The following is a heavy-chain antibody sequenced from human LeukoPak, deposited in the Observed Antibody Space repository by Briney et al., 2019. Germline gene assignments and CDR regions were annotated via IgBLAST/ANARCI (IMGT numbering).Heavy chain of an antibody. V-gene: IGHV1-69*04. CDR3: ARVGYCSSTSCYSYYYYYGMDV. Sequence: SVKVSCKASGGTFSSYSISWVRQAPGQGLEWMGRIIPIFGIANYAQKFQGRVTITADKSTSTAYMELSSLRSEDTAVYYCARVGYCSSTSCYSYYYYYGMDVWGQGTTVTVSS. CDR1: GGTFSSYS. J-gene: IGHJ6*02. D-gene: IGHD2-2*01. CDR2: IIPIFGIA.